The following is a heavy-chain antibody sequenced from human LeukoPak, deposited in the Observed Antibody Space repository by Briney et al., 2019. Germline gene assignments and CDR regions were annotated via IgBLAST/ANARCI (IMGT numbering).Heavy chain of an antibody. V-gene: IGHV1-46*01. CDR1: GFTFTDYS. Sequence: GASVKVSCKASGFTFTDYSMHWVRQAPGQGLEWMGIINPSGGSTSYAQKFQGRVTMTRDTSTSTVYMELSSLRSEDTAVYYCASEVAGTGWFDPWGQGTLVTVSS. CDR3: ASEVAGTGWFDP. CDR2: INPSGGST. J-gene: IGHJ5*02. D-gene: IGHD6-19*01.